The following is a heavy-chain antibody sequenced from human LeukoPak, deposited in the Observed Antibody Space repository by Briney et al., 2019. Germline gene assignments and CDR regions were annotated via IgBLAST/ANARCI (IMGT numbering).Heavy chain of an antibody. CDR2: IYYSGST. CDR3: ARDRGSVLRGIDY. Sequence: PSETLSLTCTVSGGSISSYYWSWIRQPPGKGLEWIGYIYYSGSTNYNPSLKSRVTISVDTSKNQFSLKLSSVTATDTAVYYCARDRGSVLRGIDYWGQETLVTVSS. J-gene: IGHJ4*02. CDR1: GGSISSYY. V-gene: IGHV4-59*12. D-gene: IGHD2-8*01.